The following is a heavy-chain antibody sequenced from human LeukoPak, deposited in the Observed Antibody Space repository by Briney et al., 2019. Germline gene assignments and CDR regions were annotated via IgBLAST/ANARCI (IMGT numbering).Heavy chain of an antibody. CDR1: GFTSSSYT. V-gene: IGHV3-21*01. CDR2: ISSSSSYI. J-gene: IGHJ4*02. Sequence: GGSLRLSCAASGFTSSSYTLNWVRQPRGKGLEWVSSISSSSSYIYYADSVKGRFTISRDNAKNSLYLQMNSLRAEDTAVYYCARDRSTSSNSIYYFDYWGQGTLVTVSS. D-gene: IGHD2-2*01. CDR3: ARDRSTSSNSIYYFDY.